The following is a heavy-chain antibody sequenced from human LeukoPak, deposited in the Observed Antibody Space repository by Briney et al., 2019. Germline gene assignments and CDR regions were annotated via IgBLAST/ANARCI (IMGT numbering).Heavy chain of an antibody. J-gene: IGHJ4*02. CDR2: INHSGST. Sequence: PSETLSLTCAVYGGSFSGYYWSWIRQPPGEGLEWIGEINHSGSTNYNPSLKSRVTISVDTSKNQFSLKLSSVTAADTAVYYCARKYCSSTSCNRGGPHFDYWGQGTLVTVSS. V-gene: IGHV4-34*01. D-gene: IGHD2-2*01. CDR3: ARKYCSSTSCNRGGPHFDY. CDR1: GGSFSGYY.